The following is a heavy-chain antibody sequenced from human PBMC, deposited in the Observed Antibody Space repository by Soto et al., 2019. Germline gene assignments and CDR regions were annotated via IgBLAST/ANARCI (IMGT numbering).Heavy chain of an antibody. D-gene: IGHD1-1*01. Sequence: ASVKVSCKASGYTFTGYYMHWVRQAPGQGLEWMGWINPNSGGTNYAQKFQGWVTMTRDTSISTAYMELSRLRSDDTAVYYCARDPPTGNYGMDVWGQGTTVTVSS. CDR2: INPNSGGT. CDR3: ARDPPTGNYGMDV. V-gene: IGHV1-2*04. CDR1: GYTFTGYY. J-gene: IGHJ6*02.